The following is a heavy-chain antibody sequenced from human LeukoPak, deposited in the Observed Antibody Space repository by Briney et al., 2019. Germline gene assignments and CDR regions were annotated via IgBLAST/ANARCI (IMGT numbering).Heavy chain of an antibody. Sequence: PSETLSLTCTVSGGSISRYYWSWIRQPAGKGLEWIGRIYTSGSTNYNPSLKSRVTMSVDTSKNQFSLKLSSVTAADTAVYYCARDAAEEVADRTYYFDYWGQGTLVTVSS. J-gene: IGHJ4*02. CDR3: ARDAAEEVADRTYYFDY. CDR1: GGSISRYY. CDR2: IYTSGST. V-gene: IGHV4-4*07. D-gene: IGHD6-19*01.